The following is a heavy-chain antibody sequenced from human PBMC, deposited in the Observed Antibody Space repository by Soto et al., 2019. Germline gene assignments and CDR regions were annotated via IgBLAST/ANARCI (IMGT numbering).Heavy chain of an antibody. D-gene: IGHD2-8*01. CDR1: GYTFTSYG. CDR3: ARDLIVDCTNGVCYSRTSRPFDY. V-gene: IGHV1-18*01. J-gene: IGHJ4*02. Sequence: QVQLVQSGAEVKKPGASVKVSCKASGYTFTSYGISWVRQVPGQGLEWMGWISAYNGNTNYAQKLQGRVTMTTDTSTSTAYMELRSLRSDDTAVYYCARDLIVDCTNGVCYSRTSRPFDYWGQGTLVTVSS. CDR2: ISAYNGNT.